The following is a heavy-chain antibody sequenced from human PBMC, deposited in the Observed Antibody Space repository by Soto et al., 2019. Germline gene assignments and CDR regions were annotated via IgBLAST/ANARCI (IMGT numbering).Heavy chain of an antibody. J-gene: IGHJ6*01. Sequence: QVQLVQSGAEVKKPGSSVKVSCKASGGTFNTFAISWVRQAPGEGFEWLGGIIPIFRTPDYAQKFQGRVKISADESASTAYKKLRSRRTKDTAVDYCARDKDRQRLGGNYCYDIDLRGEGTTVTVSS. CDR2: IIPIFRTP. V-gene: IGHV1-69*12. D-gene: IGHD5-12*01. CDR3: ARDKDRQRLGGNYCYDIDL. CDR1: GGTFNTFA.